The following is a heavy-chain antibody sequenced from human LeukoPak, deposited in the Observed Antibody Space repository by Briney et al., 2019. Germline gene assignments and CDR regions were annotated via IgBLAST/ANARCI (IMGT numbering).Heavy chain of an antibody. CDR2: IYHSGST. CDR1: GGSISSSNW. D-gene: IGHD6-13*01. Sequence: SETLSLTCAVSGGSISSSNWWSWVRQPPGKGLEWIGEIYHSGSTNYNPSLKSRVTISVDTSKNQFSLKLSSVTAADTAVYYCARQTAAASSAYFDYWGQGTLVTVSS. J-gene: IGHJ4*02. V-gene: IGHV4-4*02. CDR3: ARQTAAASSAYFDY.